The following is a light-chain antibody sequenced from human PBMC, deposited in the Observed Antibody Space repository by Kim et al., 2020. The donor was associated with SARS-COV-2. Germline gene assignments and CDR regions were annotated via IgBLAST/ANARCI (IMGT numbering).Light chain of an antibody. CDR2: GAL. CDR1: RDIDRY. J-gene: IGKJ2*01. V-gene: IGKV1-33*01. CDR3: QQFHTVPYT. Sequence: ASVRDRVTITWQAGRDIDRYLTWYQQKPGRAPRLLIYGALNLQTGVPSRFSATASGTVFTLTITNLQPEDCATYYCQQFHTVPYTFGRGTKVDIK.